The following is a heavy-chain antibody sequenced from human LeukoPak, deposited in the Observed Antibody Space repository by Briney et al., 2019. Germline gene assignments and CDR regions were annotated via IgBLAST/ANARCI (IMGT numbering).Heavy chain of an antibody. Sequence: PGRSLRLSCAASGLTFSSYAMHWARQAPGKGLEWVASINHNGNVNYYVDSVKGRFTISRDNAKNSLYLQMSNLRAEDTAVYFCARGGGLDVWGQGATVTVSS. V-gene: IGHV3-7*03. J-gene: IGHJ6*02. CDR1: GLTFSSYA. D-gene: IGHD3-16*01. CDR2: INHNGNVN. CDR3: ARGGGLDV.